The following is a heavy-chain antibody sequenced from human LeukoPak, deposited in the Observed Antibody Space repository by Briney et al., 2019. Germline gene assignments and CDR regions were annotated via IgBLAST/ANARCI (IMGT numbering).Heavy chain of an antibody. CDR2: IIPILGIA. J-gene: IGHJ4*02. D-gene: IGHD5-24*01. V-gene: IGHV1-69*04. CDR1: GGTFSSYA. CDR3: ATGARDGYNYDY. Sequence: APVKVSCKASGGTFSSYAISWVRQAPGQGLEWMGRIIPILGIANYAQKFQGRVTITADKSTSTAYMELSSLRSEDTAVYYCATGARDGYNYDYWDQGTLVTVSS.